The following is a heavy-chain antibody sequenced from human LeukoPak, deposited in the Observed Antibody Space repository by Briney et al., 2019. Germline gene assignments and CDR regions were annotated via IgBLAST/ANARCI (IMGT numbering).Heavy chain of an antibody. CDR3: ARMVGLVSDY. J-gene: IGHJ4*02. V-gene: IGHV6-1*01. CDR2: TYYRSKWYS. Sequence: SQTLSLTCALSRDSVSSNSAAWNWIRQSPSRGLEWLGRTYYRSKWYSYYAPSVKSRITINPDTSKNQFSLQLKSVTPEDTAVYYCARMVGLVSDYWGQGTLVTVSS. D-gene: IGHD3-10*01. CDR1: RDSVSSNSAA.